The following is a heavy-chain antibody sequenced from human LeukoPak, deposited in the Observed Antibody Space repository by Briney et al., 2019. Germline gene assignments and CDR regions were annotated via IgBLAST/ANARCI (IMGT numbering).Heavy chain of an antibody. J-gene: IGHJ4*02. V-gene: IGHV3-53*01. Sequence: WGSLRLSCAASGFTVITNDMTWVRQAPGQGLEWVSVLYSDGNTKYADSVQGRFTISRDNSKNTLYLEMNSLSPDDTAVYYCARGVEPLAANTLAYWGQGTLVTVSS. CDR2: LYSDGNT. CDR3: ARGVEPLAANTLAY. CDR1: GFTVITND. D-gene: IGHD1-14*01.